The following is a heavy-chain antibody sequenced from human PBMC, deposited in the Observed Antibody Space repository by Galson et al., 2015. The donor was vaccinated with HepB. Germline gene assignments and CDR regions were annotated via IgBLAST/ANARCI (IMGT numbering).Heavy chain of an antibody. V-gene: IGHV3-30*04. CDR3: ARGDIAAAGY. J-gene: IGHJ4*02. D-gene: IGHD6-13*01. CDR2: ISYDGSNK. Sequence: SLRLSCAASGFTFSSYAMHWVRQAPGKGLEWVAVISYDGSNKYYADSVKGRFTISRDNSKSTLYLQMNSLRAEDTAVYYCARGDIAAAGYWGQGTLVTVSS. CDR1: GFTFSSYA.